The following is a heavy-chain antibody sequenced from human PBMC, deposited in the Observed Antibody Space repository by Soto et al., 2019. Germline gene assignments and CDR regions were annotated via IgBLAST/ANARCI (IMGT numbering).Heavy chain of an antibody. D-gene: IGHD3-9*01. CDR1: GFTFSSYA. J-gene: IGHJ3*02. V-gene: IGHV3-30-3*01. CDR2: ISYDGSNK. CDR3: ARRMHFDWLADAFDI. Sequence: XESLRLSCAASGFTFSSYAMHWVRQAPGKGLEWVAVISYDGSNKYYADSVKGRFTISRDNSKNTLYLQMNSLRAEDTAVYYCARRMHFDWLADAFDIWGQGTMVTVSS.